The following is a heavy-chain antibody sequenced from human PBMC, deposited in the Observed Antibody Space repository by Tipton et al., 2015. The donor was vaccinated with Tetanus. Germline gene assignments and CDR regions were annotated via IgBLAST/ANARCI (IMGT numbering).Heavy chain of an antibody. CDR2: INQDGTES. CDR3: AKDNGGYSSSWRYGMDV. V-gene: IGHV3-7*01. CDR1: GFNFSTSD. J-gene: IGHJ6*02. D-gene: IGHD6-13*01. Sequence: SLRLSCVASGFNFSTSDMGWVRQAPGKGLEWVGNINQDGTESYYVDSMKDRFTISRDNAKNSLYLDMNSLREDDTAVYYCAKDNGGYSSSWRYGMDVWGQGTTVTVSS.